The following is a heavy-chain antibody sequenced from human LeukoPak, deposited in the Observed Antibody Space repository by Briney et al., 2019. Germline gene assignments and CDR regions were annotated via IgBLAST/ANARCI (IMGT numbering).Heavy chain of an antibody. V-gene: IGHV1-2*02. CDR2: INPNIGGT. D-gene: IGHD2-2*01. CDR3: ARDVGEYCSSVSCYASDY. Sequence: ASVKVSCKASGGTFSSYAISWVRQAPGQGLEWMGWINPNIGGTNYAQKFQGRVTMTRDTSISTAYMELSRLRSDDTAVYYCARDVGEYCSSVSCYASDYWGQGTLVTVSS. CDR1: GGTFSSYA. J-gene: IGHJ4*02.